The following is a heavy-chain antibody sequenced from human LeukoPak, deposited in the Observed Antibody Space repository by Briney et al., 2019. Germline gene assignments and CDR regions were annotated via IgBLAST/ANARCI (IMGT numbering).Heavy chain of an antibody. CDR3: ASTYTEQWLTYYFDY. CDR2: ISGSGGST. V-gene: IGHV3-23*01. CDR1: GLTFSGYA. J-gene: IGHJ4*02. Sequence: SGGSLRLSCAASGLTFSGYAMSWVRQAPGKGLEWVSAISGSGGSTYYADSVKGRFTISRDNSKNTLYLQMNSLRAEDTAVYYCASTYTEQWLTYYFDYWGQGTLVTVSS. D-gene: IGHD6-19*01.